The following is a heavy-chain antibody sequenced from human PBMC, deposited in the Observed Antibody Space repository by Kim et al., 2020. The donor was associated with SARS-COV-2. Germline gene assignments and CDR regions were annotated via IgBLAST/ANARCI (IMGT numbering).Heavy chain of an antibody. V-gene: IGHV3-48*02. D-gene: IGHD3-10*01. CDR3: ARDRVLKWFGEFPFLDF. Sequence: GGSLRLSCAASGFIFNSYGMNWVRQAPGKGLEWVSYISRSSGTKDYADSVKGRFTITRDTASNSLYLQMNNLTDEDTAVYYCARDRVLKWFGEFPFLDFWGQGTMVIVSS. J-gene: IGHJ3*01. CDR1: GFIFNSYG. CDR2: ISRSSGTK.